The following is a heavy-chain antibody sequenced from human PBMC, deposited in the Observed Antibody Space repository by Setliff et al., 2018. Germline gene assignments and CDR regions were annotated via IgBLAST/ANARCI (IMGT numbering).Heavy chain of an antibody. V-gene: IGHV4-59*01. CDR1: GGSISSNY. CDR3: VSDFSTPHFGVARGSYYYYYMDV. D-gene: IGHD3-3*01. Sequence: SETLSLTCTVSGGSISSNYWSWIRQPPGKGLEWNVDINYSGSTNYNPSLKSRVTISVDTSKNQFSLKLSFVTASDPAVYYCVSDFSTPHFGVARGSYYYYYMDVWGKGTTVTVSS. J-gene: IGHJ6*03. CDR2: INYSGST.